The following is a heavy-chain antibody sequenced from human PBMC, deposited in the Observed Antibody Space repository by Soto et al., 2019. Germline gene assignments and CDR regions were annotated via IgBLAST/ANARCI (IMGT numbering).Heavy chain of an antibody. CDR1: GYTLTELS. D-gene: IGHD6-19*01. CDR3: ATVRAVAGRRDFDY. CDR2: FDPEDGET. J-gene: IGHJ4*02. V-gene: IGHV1-24*01. Sequence: ASVKVSCKVSGYTLTELSMHWVRQAPGKGLEWMGGFDPEDGETIYAQKFQGRVTMTEDTSTDTAYMELSSLRSEDTAVYYCATVRAVAGRRDFDYWGQGNLVTVSS.